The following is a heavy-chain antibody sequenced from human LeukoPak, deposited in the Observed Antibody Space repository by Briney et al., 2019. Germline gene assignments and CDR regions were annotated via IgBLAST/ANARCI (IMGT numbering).Heavy chain of an antibody. V-gene: IGHV4-39*07. CDR2: IYYSGST. J-gene: IGHJ4*02. CDR3: ARTPLNWGSPYYFDY. Sequence: PSETLSLTCTVSGGSVSTSTYSWGWIRQPPGKGLEWIGSIYYSGSTYYNSSLKSRVTISVDTSKNQFSLKLSSVTAADTAVYYCARTPLNWGSPYYFDYWGQGTLVTVSS. CDR1: GGSVSTSTYS. D-gene: IGHD7-27*01.